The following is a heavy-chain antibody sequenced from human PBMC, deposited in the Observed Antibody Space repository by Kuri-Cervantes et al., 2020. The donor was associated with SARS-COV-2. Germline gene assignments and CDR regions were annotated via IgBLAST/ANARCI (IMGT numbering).Heavy chain of an antibody. J-gene: IGHJ5*02. D-gene: IGHD2-15*01. Sequence: GSLRLSCAVYGGSVKDYYWNWIRQSPGKGLDWIGEINHSGSTRYKSSLKSRVNISVDTYKNLFSLKLSSVTAADTAVDYCAIAYSEWFDPWGQGTLVTVSS. CDR3: AIAYSEWFDP. CDR2: INHSGST. CDR1: GGSVKDYY. V-gene: IGHV4-34*01.